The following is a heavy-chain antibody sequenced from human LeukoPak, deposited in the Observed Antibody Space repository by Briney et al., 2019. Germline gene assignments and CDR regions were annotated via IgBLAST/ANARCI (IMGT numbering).Heavy chain of an antibody. Sequence: GGSLRLSCAASGFTFSSYAMNWVRQAPGKGLEWVSGISGGGGGTYYADSVKGRFTISRDNSKNTLYLQMNSLRAEDTAVYYCAGGGMVRGVISNLDYWGQGTLVTVSS. CDR3: AGGGMVRGVISNLDY. CDR1: GFTFSSYA. J-gene: IGHJ4*02. V-gene: IGHV3-23*01. CDR2: ISGGGGGT. D-gene: IGHD3-10*01.